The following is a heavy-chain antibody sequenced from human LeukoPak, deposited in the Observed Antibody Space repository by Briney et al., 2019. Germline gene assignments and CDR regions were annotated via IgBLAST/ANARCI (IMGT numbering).Heavy chain of an antibody. J-gene: IGHJ4*02. CDR2: IKQDGSEK. Sequence: GGSLRLSCAASGFTFSSYWMSWVRQAPGKGLEWVANIKQDGSEKYYVDSVKGRFTISRDNAKNSLYLQMNSLRAEDTAVYYCAKDWRYYYGSGSYYEGSYFDYWGQGTLVTVSS. CDR3: AKDWRYYYGSGSYYEGSYFDY. D-gene: IGHD3-10*01. CDR1: GFTFSSYW. V-gene: IGHV3-7*03.